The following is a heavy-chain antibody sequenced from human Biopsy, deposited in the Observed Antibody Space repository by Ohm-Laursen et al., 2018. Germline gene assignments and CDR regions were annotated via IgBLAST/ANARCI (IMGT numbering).Heavy chain of an antibody. CDR2: ISYNERT. J-gene: IGHJ2*01. V-gene: IGHV4-31*03. CDR1: GASVKTSGYF. D-gene: IGHD3-9*01. CDR3: VREPKTGTAEAWYFDL. Sequence: SQTLSLTCSVSGASVKTSGYFWAWIRPRPGKGLEWIGYISYNERTHHNPSLTSRLAISFDTSNNRISLQLRSVSVADTAVYYCVREPKTGTAEAWYFDLWGRGSPVTVPS.